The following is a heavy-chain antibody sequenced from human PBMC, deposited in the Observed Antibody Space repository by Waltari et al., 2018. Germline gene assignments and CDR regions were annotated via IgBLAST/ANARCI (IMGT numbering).Heavy chain of an antibody. V-gene: IGHV4-39*01. D-gene: IGHD3-10*01. J-gene: IGHJ4*02. Sequence: QLQLQESGPGLVKPSETLSLTCTVSGGSISSSSYYWGWIRQPPGKGLEWIGSIYYSGSTYYNQSLKSRVTISVDTSKNQFSLKRSSVTAADTAVDYCARRGGGYCDYWGQGTLVTVSS. CDR1: GGSISSSSYY. CDR2: IYYSGST. CDR3: ARRGGGYCDY.